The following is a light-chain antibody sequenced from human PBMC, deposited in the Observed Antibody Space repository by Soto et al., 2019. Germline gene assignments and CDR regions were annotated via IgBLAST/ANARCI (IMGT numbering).Light chain of an antibody. J-gene: IGKJ1*01. CDR3: QQYGTSPRT. CDR1: QAVNTR. V-gene: IGKV3-20*01. Sequence: EIVWTQSPATLSSFPGDRVTLPCRSSQAVNTRLAWYQHKPGQAPRLLIYLASNRAAGVPARFSGSGSGTEFTLTISRLEPEDFAVYYCQQYGTSPRTFGQGTKVDIK. CDR2: LAS.